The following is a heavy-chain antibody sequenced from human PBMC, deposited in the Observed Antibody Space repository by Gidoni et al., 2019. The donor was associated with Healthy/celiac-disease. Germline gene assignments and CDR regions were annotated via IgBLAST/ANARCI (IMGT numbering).Heavy chain of an antibody. Sequence: QVQLQESGPGLVKPSETLSLTCTVSGGSISGYYWRWIRPPPGKGLEWLGYIYDSGSTNYNPSLKSRVTISVDTSKNQFSLKLSSVTAADTAVYYCARVGGATKLYYCDYWGQGTLVTVSS. V-gene: IGHV4-59*01. D-gene: IGHD1-26*01. CDR1: GGSISGYY. CDR3: ARVGGATKLYYCDY. J-gene: IGHJ4*02. CDR2: IYDSGST.